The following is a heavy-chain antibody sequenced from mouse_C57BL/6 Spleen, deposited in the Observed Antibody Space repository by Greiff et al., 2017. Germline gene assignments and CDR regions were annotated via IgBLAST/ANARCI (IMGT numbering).Heavy chain of an antibody. V-gene: IGHV5-9*01. J-gene: IGHJ3*01. D-gene: IGHD2-1*01. Sequence: EVQLQESGGGLVKPGGSLKLSCAASGFTFSSYTMSWVRQTPEKRLEWVATISGGGGNTYYPDSVKGRFTISRDNAKNTLYLQMSSLRSEDTALYYCASPYGNYVWFAYWGQGTLVTVSA. CDR3: ASPYGNYVWFAY. CDR2: ISGGGGNT. CDR1: GFTFSSYT.